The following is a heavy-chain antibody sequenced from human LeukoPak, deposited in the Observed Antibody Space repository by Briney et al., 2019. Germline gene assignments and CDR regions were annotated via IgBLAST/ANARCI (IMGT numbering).Heavy chain of an antibody. Sequence: SETLSLTCTVSGGSISSGDYYWSWIRQPPGKGLEWIGYIYYGGSTYYNPSLKSRVTISVDTSKNQFSLKLSSVTAADTAVYYCAIAVAGTGGYYFDYWGQGTLVTVSS. CDR2: IYYGGST. CDR3: AIAVAGTGGYYFDY. V-gene: IGHV4-30-4*08. J-gene: IGHJ4*02. CDR1: GGSISSGDYY. D-gene: IGHD6-19*01.